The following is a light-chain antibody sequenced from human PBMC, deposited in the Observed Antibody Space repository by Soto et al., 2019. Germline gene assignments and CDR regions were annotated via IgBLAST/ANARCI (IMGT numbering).Light chain of an antibody. V-gene: IGLV2-8*01. J-gene: IGLJ1*01. CDR3: SSYAGSDNYV. CDR1: SSDVGGYNY. CDR2: EVN. Sequence: QSALTQPPSASGSPGQSVTISCTGTSSDVGGYNYVSWYQQHPGKAPKLMIYEVNKWPSGVPDRFSGSKSGNTASLTVSGLQAEDEADYYCSSYAGSDNYVFGTGTKVTVL.